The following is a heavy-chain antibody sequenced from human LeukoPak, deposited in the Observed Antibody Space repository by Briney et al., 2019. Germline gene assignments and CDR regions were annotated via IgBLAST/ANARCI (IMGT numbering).Heavy chain of an antibody. Sequence: PGGSLRLSCAPSGFTFSRHGMHWVRQAPGKGLEWVSVISGSGGTTYYADSVKGRFTISRDSSKNTLYLQMNSLRAEDTAVYYCAKVSGGGLYYDGMDVWGQGTTVTVSS. J-gene: IGHJ6*02. V-gene: IGHV3-23*01. CDR3: AKVSGGGLYYDGMDV. CDR2: ISGSGGTT. D-gene: IGHD1-14*01. CDR1: GFTFSRHG.